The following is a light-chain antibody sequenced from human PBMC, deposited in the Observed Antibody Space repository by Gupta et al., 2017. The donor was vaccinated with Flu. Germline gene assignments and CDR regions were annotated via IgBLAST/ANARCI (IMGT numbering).Light chain of an antibody. V-gene: IGLV9-49*02. CDR3: GPDHDSGSNCGDV. J-gene: IGLJ1*01. CDR2: VGTVVMGD. CDR1: SGYSNYK. Sequence: QPVLTQPPSASASLGASVTLTCTLSSGYSNYKVDWYQQRPGKGPRLVMRVGTVVMGDSKGDGIPDRLSGRGSGLNRALPISNIQEEDESDYDGGPDHDSGSNCGDVCGTGTKVTV.